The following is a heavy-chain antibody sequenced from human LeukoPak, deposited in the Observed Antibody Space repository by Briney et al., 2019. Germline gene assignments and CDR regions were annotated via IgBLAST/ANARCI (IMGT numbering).Heavy chain of an antibody. CDR3: ARIHRYCSGGACYVLDN. Sequence: SETLSLTCVVSGSSVSGYYWGWIRQPPGRGLEWIGYVYYSGSTNYNPSFKSRITISADTSRNQFSLQLSSVTAADTAVYYCARIHRYCSGGACYVLDNWGQGTLVAVSS. D-gene: IGHD2-15*01. J-gene: IGHJ4*02. V-gene: IGHV4-59*02. CDR2: VYYSGST. CDR1: GSSVSGYY.